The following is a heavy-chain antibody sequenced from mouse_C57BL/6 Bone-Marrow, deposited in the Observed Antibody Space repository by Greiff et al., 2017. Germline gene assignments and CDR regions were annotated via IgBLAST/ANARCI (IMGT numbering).Heavy chain of an antibody. Sequence: DVKLQESGGGLVQPGGSLSLSCAASGFTFTDYYMSWVRQPPGKALEWLGFIRNKANGYTTEYSASVKGRFTISRDNSQSILYLQMNALRAEDSATYYCARYGYYGSRTVFAYWGQGTLVTVSA. CDR2: IRNKANGYTT. V-gene: IGHV7-3*01. D-gene: IGHD1-1*01. CDR3: ARYGYYGSRTVFAY. J-gene: IGHJ3*01. CDR1: GFTFTDYY.